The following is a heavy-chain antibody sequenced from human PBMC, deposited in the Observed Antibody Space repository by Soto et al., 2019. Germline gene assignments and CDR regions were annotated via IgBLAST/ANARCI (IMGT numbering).Heavy chain of an antibody. V-gene: IGHV1-69*12. J-gene: IGHJ5*02. CDR2: IIPIFGTA. D-gene: IGHD5-18*01. Sequence: QVQLVQSGAEVKKPGSSVKVSCKASGGTFSSYAISWVRQAPGQGLEWMGGIIPIFGTANYAQKFQGRVTITADECTSTAYMELSSLRSEDTAVYYCATSPGAHVDTAMVTLGDWFDPWGQGTLVTVSS. CDR3: ATSPGAHVDTAMVTLGDWFDP. CDR1: GGTFSSYA.